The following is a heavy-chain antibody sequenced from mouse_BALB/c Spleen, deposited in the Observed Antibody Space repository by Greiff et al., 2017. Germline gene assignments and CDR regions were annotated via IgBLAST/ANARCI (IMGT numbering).Heavy chain of an antibody. CDR2: IWAGGST. D-gene: IGHD2-2*01. J-gene: IGHJ4*01. CDR3: ARGEAFGYGYAMDY. V-gene: IGHV2-9*02. Sequence: VKLMESGPGLVAPSQSLSITCTVSGFSLTSYGVHWVRQPPGKGLEWLGVIWAGGSTNYNSALMSRLSISKDNSKSQVFLKMNSLQTDDTAMYYCARGEAFGYGYAMDYWGQGTSVTVSS. CDR1: GFSLTSYG.